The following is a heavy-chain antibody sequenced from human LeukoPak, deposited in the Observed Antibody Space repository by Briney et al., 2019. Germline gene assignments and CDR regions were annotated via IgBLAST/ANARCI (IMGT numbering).Heavy chain of an antibody. J-gene: IGHJ4*02. V-gene: IGHV1-18*01. CDR2: ISAYNGNT. Sequence: ASVKVSCKASGYTFTSYGISWVRQAPGQGLEWMGWISAYNGNTNYAQKLQGRVTMTTDTSTSTAYMELRSLRAEDTAIYYCTRDSQGSRIYSVDYWGQGTRVTVSS. CDR3: TRDSQGSRIYSVDY. CDR1: GYTFTSYG. D-gene: IGHD3-10*01.